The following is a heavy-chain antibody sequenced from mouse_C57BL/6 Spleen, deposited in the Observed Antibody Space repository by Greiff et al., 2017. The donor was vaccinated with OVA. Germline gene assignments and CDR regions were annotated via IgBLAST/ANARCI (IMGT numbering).Heavy chain of an antibody. D-gene: IGHD5-5*01. J-gene: IGHJ2*01. CDR2: IDPSDSYT. V-gene: IGHV1-50*01. CDR1: GYTFTSYW. CDR3: ASPLPVVY. Sequence: QVQLKQPGAELVKPGASVKLSCKASGYTFTSYWMQWVKQRPGQGLEWIGEIDPSDSYTNYNQKFKGKATLTVDTSSSTAYMQLSSLTSEDSAVYYCASPLPVVYWGQGTTLTVSS.